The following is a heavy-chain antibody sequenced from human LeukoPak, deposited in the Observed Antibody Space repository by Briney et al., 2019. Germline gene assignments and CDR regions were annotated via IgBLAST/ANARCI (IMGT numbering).Heavy chain of an antibody. Sequence: PGRSLRLSCAASGFTFSSYAMHWVRQAPGKGLEWVAVISYDGSNKYYADSVKGRFTISRDNSKNTLYLQMNSLRAEDTAVYYCARGRGSGSYYRNWFDPWGQGTLVTVSS. J-gene: IGHJ5*02. CDR3: ARGRGSGSYYRNWFDP. CDR2: ISYDGSNK. V-gene: IGHV3-30*04. D-gene: IGHD3-10*01. CDR1: GFTFSSYA.